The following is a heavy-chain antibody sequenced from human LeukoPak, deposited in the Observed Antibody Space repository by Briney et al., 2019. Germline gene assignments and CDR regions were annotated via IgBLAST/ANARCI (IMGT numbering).Heavy chain of an antibody. CDR1: GYSFTTHW. D-gene: IGHD3-3*01. V-gene: IGHV5-51*01. CDR2: VYPGDSDT. J-gene: IGHJ6*02. CDR3: ARGRAIFGVGMDV. Sequence: GESLKISCRGSGYSFTTHWIGWVRQMPGKGREWMGIVYPGDSDTRYSPSFQGQVTISVDKSISTAYLQWSSLKASDTAMYYCARGRAIFGVGMDVWGQGTTVTVSS.